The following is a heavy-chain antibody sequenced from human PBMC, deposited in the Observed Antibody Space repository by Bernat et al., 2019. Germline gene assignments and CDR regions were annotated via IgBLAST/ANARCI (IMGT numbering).Heavy chain of an antibody. CDR1: GFTFSSYA. J-gene: IGHJ1*01. V-gene: IGHV3-23*01. Sequence: EVQLLESGGGLVQPGGSLRLSCAASGFTFSSYAMSWVRQAPGKGLEWVSAISGSGGSTYYADSVKGRFTISRDNSKNTLYLQMNSLRAEDTAVYHCANHEAVGYSSSQHWGQGTLVTVSS. D-gene: IGHD6-6*01. CDR3: ANHEAVGYSSSQH. CDR2: ISGSGGST.